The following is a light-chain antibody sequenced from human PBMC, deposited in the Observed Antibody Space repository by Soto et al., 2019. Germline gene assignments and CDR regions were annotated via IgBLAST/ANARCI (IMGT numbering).Light chain of an antibody. CDR2: GAN. V-gene: IGKV1-39*01. CDR3: QQSYSTPFT. J-gene: IGKJ3*01. Sequence: DIQMTQSPSSLSASVGDRVTITCRASQSISYDLNWYQQKPGKAPRLLIYGANSLESGVPLRFSGSGSRTDFTLTISSLQPEDFATYYCQQSYSTPFTFGPGTKVDIK. CDR1: QSISYD.